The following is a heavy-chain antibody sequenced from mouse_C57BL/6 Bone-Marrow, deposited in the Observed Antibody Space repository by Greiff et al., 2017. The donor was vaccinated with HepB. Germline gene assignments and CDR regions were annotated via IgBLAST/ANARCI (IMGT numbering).Heavy chain of an antibody. CDR2: ISDGGSYT. CDR1: GFTFSSYA. J-gene: IGHJ1*03. Sequence: EVQGVESGGGLVKPGGSLKLSCAASGFTFSSYAMSWVRQTPEKRLEWVATISDGGSYTYYPDNVKGRFTISRDNAKNNLYLQMSHLKSEEKAMYYCFPDWYFDVWGTGTTVTVSS. CDR3: FPDWYFDV. V-gene: IGHV5-4*01.